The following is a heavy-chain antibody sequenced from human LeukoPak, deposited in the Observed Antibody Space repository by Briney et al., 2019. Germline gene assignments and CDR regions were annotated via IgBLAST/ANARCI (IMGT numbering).Heavy chain of an antibody. V-gene: IGHV3-9*01. CDR2: LSWNSNGI. CDR1: GFTFNDYA. J-gene: IGHJ4*02. D-gene: IGHD1-1*01. Sequence: SLRLSYAASGFTFNDYAMHWVRQAPGKGLEWISGLSWNSNGIIYADSVKGRFTISRDNAKNSLYLPVNSLRAEDTASYYCARRNNWLIFDYWGQGTLVTVSS. CDR3: ARRNNWLIFDY.